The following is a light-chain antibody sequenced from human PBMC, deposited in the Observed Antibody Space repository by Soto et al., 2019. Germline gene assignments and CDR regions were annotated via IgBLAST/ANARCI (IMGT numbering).Light chain of an antibody. CDR3: SSYTRSSTVL. V-gene: IGLV2-14*03. CDR1: SNDVGSYNF. Sequence: QSALTQSASVSGSPGQSITISCIGTSNDVGSYNFVSWYQKHPNTAPRLIIYDVSNRPSGVSNRFSGSKSDNTASLTISGLQAEDEADYYCSSYTRSSTVLFGGGTKLTVL. CDR2: DVS. J-gene: IGLJ2*01.